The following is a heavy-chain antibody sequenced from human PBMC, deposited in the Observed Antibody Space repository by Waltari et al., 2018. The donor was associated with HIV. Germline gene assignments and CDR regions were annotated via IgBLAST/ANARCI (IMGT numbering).Heavy chain of an antibody. D-gene: IGHD3-16*01. V-gene: IGHV4-59*01. J-gene: IGHJ4*02. Sequence: QVQLQESGPGLVKPSETLSLTCTGSGGSISSYYWSWIRQPPGKGLEWIGYIYYSGGTNYNPSLKSRVTISVDTSKNQFSLKLSSVTAADTAVYYCAIKVGGVHYWGQGTLVTVSS. CDR1: GGSISSYY. CDR2: IYYSGGT. CDR3: AIKVGGVHY.